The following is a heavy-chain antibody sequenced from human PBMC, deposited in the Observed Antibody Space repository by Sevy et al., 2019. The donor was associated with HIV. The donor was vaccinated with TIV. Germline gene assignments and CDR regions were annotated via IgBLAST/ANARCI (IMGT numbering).Heavy chain of an antibody. J-gene: IGHJ6*02. Sequence: GGYLRLSCAASGFTFSGSAMHWVRQASGKGLEWVGRIRSNANSYATAYAASVKGRFTISRDDSKNTAYLQMNSLKTVDPAVYYCLYDFWSGYPYYGMDVWGQGTMVPVSS. V-gene: IGHV3-73*01. CDR2: IRSNANSYAT. CDR1: GFTFSGSA. D-gene: IGHD3-3*01. CDR3: LYDFWSGYPYYGMDV.